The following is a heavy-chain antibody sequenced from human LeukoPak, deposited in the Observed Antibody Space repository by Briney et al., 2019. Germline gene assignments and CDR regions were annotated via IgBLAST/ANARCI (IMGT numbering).Heavy chain of an antibody. J-gene: IGHJ4*02. CDR3: ATGAYFDH. CDR2: ITATSTSM. CDR1: GFTFSSYG. V-gene: IGHV3-21*04. Sequence: PGGSLRLSCAASGFTFSSYGMSWVRQAPGKGLEWVSSITATSTSMYYADSVKGRFTISRGNAKNSPYLQMNGLRAEDTAIYYCATGAYFDHWGQGTLVTVSS.